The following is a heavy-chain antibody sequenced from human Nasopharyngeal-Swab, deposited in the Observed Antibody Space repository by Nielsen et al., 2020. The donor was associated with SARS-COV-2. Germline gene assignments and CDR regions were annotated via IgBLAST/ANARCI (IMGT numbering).Heavy chain of an antibody. V-gene: IGHV1-18*01. J-gene: IGHJ4*02. Sequence: AAAKVFCKASGDISTSSGTSWVRQAPGQRREGWVWISAYNGRTYYAQKFQGRVTMTTDTSTSTAYMDLRSLRADDTAVYYCARDPRGPDYWGQGTLVTVSS. CDR2: ISAYNGRT. D-gene: IGHD6-25*01. CDR1: GDISTSSG. CDR3: ARDPRGPDY.